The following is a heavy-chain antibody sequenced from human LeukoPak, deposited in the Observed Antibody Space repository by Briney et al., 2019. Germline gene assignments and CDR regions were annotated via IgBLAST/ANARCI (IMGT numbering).Heavy chain of an antibody. CDR1: GYSISSGYY. D-gene: IGHD1-26*01. Sequence: SETLSLTCAVSGYSISSGYYWGWIRQPPGKGLQWIGSIYRSGSTYYNPSLKRRVTISVDTSKNQFSLRLTSVTAADTAVYYCARASLTSGSFFDHWGQGTLVTVSS. V-gene: IGHV4-38-2*01. CDR3: ARASLTSGSFFDH. J-gene: IGHJ4*02. CDR2: IYRSGST.